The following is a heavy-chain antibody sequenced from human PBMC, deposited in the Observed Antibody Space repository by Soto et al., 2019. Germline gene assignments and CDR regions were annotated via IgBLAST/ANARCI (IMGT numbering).Heavy chain of an antibody. Sequence: GGSLRLSCAAYGFSFNTYGMYWVRQAPGKGLEWVAAISYDGSNQYHADSVKGRFTISRDNSKSTLYLQMNSLRVEDTAVYYCAKDIVKYTYGACDYWGQGALVTVLL. CDR2: ISYDGSNQ. CDR1: GFSFNTYG. V-gene: IGHV3-30*18. J-gene: IGHJ4*02. CDR3: AKDIVKYTYGACDY. D-gene: IGHD5-18*01.